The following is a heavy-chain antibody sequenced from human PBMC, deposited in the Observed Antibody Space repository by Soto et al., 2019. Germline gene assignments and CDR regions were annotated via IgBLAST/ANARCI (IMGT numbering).Heavy chain of an antibody. J-gene: IGHJ4*02. D-gene: IGHD2-15*01. Sequence: GASVKVSCKASGYTFTNSDISWVRQAPGQGLEWMGWMNPDSGHAAYAQKFQGRVTLTTSTSTSTVYMEMRSLGSEDTAVYYCARRPHCSGGICYYGLDNWGQGTLVTV. CDR2: MNPDSGHA. V-gene: IGHV1-8*01. CDR3: ARRPHCSGGICYYGLDN. CDR1: GYTFTNSD.